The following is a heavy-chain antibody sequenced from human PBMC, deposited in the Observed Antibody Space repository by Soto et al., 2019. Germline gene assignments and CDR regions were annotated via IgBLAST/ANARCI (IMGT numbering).Heavy chain of an antibody. CDR1: GFSLSTSGVG. V-gene: IGHV2-5*02. CDR3: AHSLYDYVWGTNWFDP. CDR2: IYWDDDK. J-gene: IGHJ5*02. Sequence: GSGATLVNPTQTLTLNCTFSGFSLSTSGVGVGWIRQPPGKALEWLALIYWDDDKRYSPSLKSRLTITKDTSKNQVVLTMTNMDPVDTATYYCAHSLYDYVWGTNWFDPWGQGTLVTVSS. D-gene: IGHD3-16*01.